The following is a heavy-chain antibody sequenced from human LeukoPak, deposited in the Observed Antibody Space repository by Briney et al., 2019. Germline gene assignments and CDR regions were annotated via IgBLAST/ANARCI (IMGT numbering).Heavy chain of an antibody. CDR2: ISGSGTST. CDR3: VKGAFGGIIVGYMDV. Sequence: GGSLRLSCAASGFTFSSYGMSWVRQAPGKGLEWVSAISGSGTSTYYADSVKGRFTISRDNSRNTVSLQMNNLRTEDMAVYNCVKGAFGGIIVGYMDVWGKGTTVTISS. D-gene: IGHD3-16*02. V-gene: IGHV3-23*01. CDR1: GFTFSSYG. J-gene: IGHJ6*03.